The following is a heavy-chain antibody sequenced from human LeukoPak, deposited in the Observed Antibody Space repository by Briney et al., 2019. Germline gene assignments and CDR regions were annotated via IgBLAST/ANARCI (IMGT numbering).Heavy chain of an antibody. CDR2: IKQDGSEK. CDR3: AKAHGSIKLYYDFWSGLDYMDV. J-gene: IGHJ6*03. D-gene: IGHD3-3*01. V-gene: IGHV3-7*01. Sequence: GGSLRLSCAASGFTFSSYWMSWVRQAPGKGLEWVANIKQDGSEKYYVDSVKGRFTISRDNSKNTLYLQMNSLRAEDTAVYYCAKAHGSIKLYYDFWSGLDYMDVWGKGTTVTVSS. CDR1: GFTFSSYW.